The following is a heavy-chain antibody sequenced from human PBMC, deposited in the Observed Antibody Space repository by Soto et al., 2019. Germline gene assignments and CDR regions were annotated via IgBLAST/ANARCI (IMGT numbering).Heavy chain of an antibody. Sequence: QVQLVQSGAEVKKPGSSAKVSCKASGDTFRNYAFTWVRQAPGQGLEWMGTIIPLFSTRYAQKFQGRVTMTADESTSTVYMDLSSLKSDDTAVYYCARDPGIAVVGRGTSFEHWGQGTLVTVSS. D-gene: IGHD6-19*01. CDR1: GDTFRNYA. J-gene: IGHJ4*02. CDR3: ARDPGIAVVGRGTSFEH. V-gene: IGHV1-69*18. CDR2: IIPLFST.